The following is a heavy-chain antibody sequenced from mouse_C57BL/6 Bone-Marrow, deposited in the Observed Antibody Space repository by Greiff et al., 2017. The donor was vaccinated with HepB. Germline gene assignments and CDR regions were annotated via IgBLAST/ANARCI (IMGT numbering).Heavy chain of an antibody. CDR3: ARKVGGPMDY. D-gene: IGHD1-1*01. V-gene: IGHV1-81*01. CDR2: IYPRSGNT. Sequence: QVQLKQSGAELARPGASVKLSCKASGYTFTSYGISWVKQRTGQGLEWIGEIYPRSGNTYYNEKFKGKATLTADKSSSTEYMKLRSLTSDDSAVYFCARKVGGPMDYWGQGTSVTVSS. CDR1: GYTFTSYG. J-gene: IGHJ4*01.